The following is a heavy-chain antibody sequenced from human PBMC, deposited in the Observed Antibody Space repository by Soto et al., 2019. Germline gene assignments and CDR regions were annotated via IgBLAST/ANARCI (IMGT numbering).Heavy chain of an antibody. CDR2: IYYSGST. Sequence: LETLSLTCTVSGGSGISGSYYWSWIRKPPGKGLEWIGYIYYSGSTNYNPSLKSRVTISVDTSKNQFSLKLSSVTAADTAVYYCARDKIAAAGTPPQFHDALDIWGQGTMLTVSS. V-gene: IGHV4-61*01. CDR3: ARDKIAAAGTPPQFHDALDI. J-gene: IGHJ3*02. D-gene: IGHD6-13*01. CDR1: GGSGISGSYY.